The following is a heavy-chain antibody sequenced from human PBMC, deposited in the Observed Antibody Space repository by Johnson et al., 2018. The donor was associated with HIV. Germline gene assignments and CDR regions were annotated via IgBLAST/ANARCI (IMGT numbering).Heavy chain of an antibody. CDR1: GFTVTNYH. Sequence: MQLVESGGGLVQPGGSLRLSCAASGFTVTNYHMSWVRQAPGKGLEWVSVVYGCASKYYADSVKGRFTISRDNSKNTLYLQMNSLRAEDTALYYCARGEGEQLGDAFDIWGQGTMVTVSS. CDR2: VYGCASK. CDR3: ARGEGEQLGDAFDI. J-gene: IGHJ3*02. V-gene: IGHV3-66*03. D-gene: IGHD6-6*01.